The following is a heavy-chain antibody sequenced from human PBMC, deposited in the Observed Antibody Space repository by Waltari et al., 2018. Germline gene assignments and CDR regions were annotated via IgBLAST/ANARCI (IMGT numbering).Heavy chain of an antibody. Sequence: EVQLVESGGGLVQPGGSLRLSCAASGFTFRRYWMQWVRQAPGKGLVWVSLIERDGSSTTYADSVKGRFTISRDNATNTLYLQMDSLRVEDTAVYYCAGGSGWLTDSWGQGTLVTVSS. CDR2: IERDGSST. J-gene: IGHJ4*02. D-gene: IGHD6-19*01. V-gene: IGHV3-74*01. CDR3: AGGSGWLTDS. CDR1: GFTFRRYW.